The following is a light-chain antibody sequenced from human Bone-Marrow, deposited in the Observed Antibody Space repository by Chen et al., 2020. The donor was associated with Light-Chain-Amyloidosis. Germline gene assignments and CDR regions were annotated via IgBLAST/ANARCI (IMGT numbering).Light chain of an antibody. CDR3: MQALQTPCA. V-gene: IGKV2-28*01. Sequence: DIVMTQSPLSLPVSPGEPASISCRSSQSLLHGNGYNYLDWYLQKPGQSPQLLIYLGSNRASGVPNRFSGSGSGTDFTLTISRVEAEDVGVYYCMQALQTPCAFGQGTKVESK. CDR2: LGS. CDR1: QSLLHGNGYNY. J-gene: IGKJ1*01.